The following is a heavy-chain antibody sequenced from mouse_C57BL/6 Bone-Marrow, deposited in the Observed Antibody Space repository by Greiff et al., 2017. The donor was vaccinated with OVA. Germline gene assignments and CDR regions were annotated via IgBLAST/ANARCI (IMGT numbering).Heavy chain of an antibody. CDR1: GYTFTDYE. CDR3: TRELRRTDY. J-gene: IGHJ2*01. CDR2: IDPETGGT. V-gene: IGHV1-15*01. D-gene: IGHD2-4*01. Sequence: KQSGAELVRPGASVTLSCKASGYTFTDYEMHWVKQTPVHGLEWIGAIDPETGGTAYNQKFKGKAILTADKSSSTAYMELRSLTSEDSAVYYCTRELRRTDYWGQGTTLTVSS.